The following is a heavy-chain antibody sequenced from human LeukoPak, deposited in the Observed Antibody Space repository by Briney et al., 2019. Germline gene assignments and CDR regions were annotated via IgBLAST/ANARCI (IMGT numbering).Heavy chain of an antibody. CDR2: IYYSGST. CDR1: GGSISIYY. J-gene: IGHJ6*02. V-gene: IGHV4-59*08. D-gene: IGHD4-11*01. Sequence: PSETLSLTCTVSGGSISIYYWSWIRQPPGKGLEWIGYIYYSGSTIYNPSLKSRVTISVDASKNQFSLKLSSVTAADTAVYYCAGYYSKGRYYYYGMDVWGQGTTVTVSS. CDR3: AGYYSKGRYYYYGMDV.